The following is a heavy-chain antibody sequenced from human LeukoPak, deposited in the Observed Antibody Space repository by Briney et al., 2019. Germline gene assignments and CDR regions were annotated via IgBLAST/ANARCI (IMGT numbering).Heavy chain of an antibody. J-gene: IGHJ4*02. V-gene: IGHV4-59*01. CDR2: IYYSGST. D-gene: IGHD5-24*01. CDR3: AKDAAYNPFDY. CDR1: GGSISSYY. Sequence: SETQSLTCTVSGGSISSYYWSWIRQPPGKGLEWIGYIYYSGSTNYNPSLKSRVTISVDTSKNQFSLKLNSVTTADTAVYYCAKDAAYNPFDYWGQGTLVTVSS.